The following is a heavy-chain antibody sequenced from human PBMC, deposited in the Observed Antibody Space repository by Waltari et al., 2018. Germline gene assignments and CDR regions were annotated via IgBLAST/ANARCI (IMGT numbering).Heavy chain of an antibody. V-gene: IGHV4-59*08. Sequence: QVQLQESGPGLVKSSETLSLTCPVSGVSVSGYFWNWIRQAPGKGPEWIGYIRHTGDTKQNPSLKSRVTMSVDTSRNDFSLRQSSVTAADTAVYYCALWESGWRAFRFWGQGTLGTVSS. CDR1: GVSVSGYF. J-gene: IGHJ4*03. CDR2: IRHTGDT. D-gene: IGHD6-19*01. CDR3: ALWESGWRAFRF.